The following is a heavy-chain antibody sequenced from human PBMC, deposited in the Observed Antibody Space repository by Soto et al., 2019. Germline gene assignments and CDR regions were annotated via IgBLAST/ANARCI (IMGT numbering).Heavy chain of an antibody. J-gene: IGHJ5*02. D-gene: IGHD1-1*01. CDR3: AADRPDWNDFQDWFDP. CDR2: IVVGSGNT. Sequence: SVKVSCKASGFTFTSSAVQWVRQARGQRLEWIGWIVVGSGNTNYAQKLQERVTITRDMSTSTAYMELSSLRSEDTAVYYCAADRPDWNDFQDWFDPWGQGTLVTVSS. V-gene: IGHV1-58*01. CDR1: GFTFTSSA.